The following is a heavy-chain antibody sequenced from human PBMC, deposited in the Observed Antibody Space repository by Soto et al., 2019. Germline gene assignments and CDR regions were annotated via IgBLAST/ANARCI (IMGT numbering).Heavy chain of an antibody. CDR1: GFTFSSHA. J-gene: IGHJ4*02. D-gene: IGHD6-19*01. V-gene: IGHV3-23*01. CDR3: AKDVAVAGIWYFDH. Sequence: EVQLLESGGGLVQPGGSLRLSCAASGFTFSSHAMSWVRQAPGKGLEWVSAISGSGGSTYYADSVKGRFTISRDNSKNTLYLQMSSLRAEDTAVYYCAKDVAVAGIWYFDHWGQGTLVTVSS. CDR2: ISGSGGST.